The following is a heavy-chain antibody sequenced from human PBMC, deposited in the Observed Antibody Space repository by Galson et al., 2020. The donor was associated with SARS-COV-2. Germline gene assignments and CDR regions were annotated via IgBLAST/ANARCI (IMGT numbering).Heavy chain of an antibody. CDR1: GFSLSTSGVG. CDR2: IYWDDDK. Sequence: SGPTLVKPTQTLTLTCTFSGFSLSTSGVGVGWIRQPPGKALEWLALIYWDDDKRYSPSLKSRLTITKDTSKNQVVLTMTNMDHVDTATYYCAHTSLIAAAGSVYFDYWGQGTLVTVSS. J-gene: IGHJ4*02. CDR3: AHTSLIAAAGSVYFDY. V-gene: IGHV2-5*02. D-gene: IGHD6-13*01.